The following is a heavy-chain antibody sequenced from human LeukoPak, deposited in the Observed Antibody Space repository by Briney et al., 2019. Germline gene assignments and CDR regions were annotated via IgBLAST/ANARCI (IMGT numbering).Heavy chain of an antibody. Sequence: GGSLRLSCAASGFTVSSEFMTWVRQAPGKGLEWVSVIYSGGSTYYADSVKGRFTISRDNSKNTLYLQMNSLRAEDTAVYYCAIWFGELSGSWGQGTLVTVSS. CDR2: IYSGGST. V-gene: IGHV3-53*01. J-gene: IGHJ5*02. D-gene: IGHD3-10*01. CDR3: AIWFGELSGS. CDR1: GFTVSSEF.